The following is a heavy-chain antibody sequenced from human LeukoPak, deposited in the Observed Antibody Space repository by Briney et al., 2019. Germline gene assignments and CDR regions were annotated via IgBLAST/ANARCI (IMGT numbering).Heavy chain of an antibody. V-gene: IGHV3-33*01. CDR1: GFTFSRYG. J-gene: IGHJ3*02. CDR3: ARDPPMYYYDEPGSRDAFDI. Sequence: PGGSLRLSCAASGFTFSRYGMHWVRQAPGKGLEWVAVIWYDGSNKYYAESVKGRFTISRDNSKNTLHLQMNSLRAEDTAVYYWARDPPMYYYDEPGSRDAFDIWGQGTMVTVSS. D-gene: IGHD3-22*01. CDR2: IWYDGSNK.